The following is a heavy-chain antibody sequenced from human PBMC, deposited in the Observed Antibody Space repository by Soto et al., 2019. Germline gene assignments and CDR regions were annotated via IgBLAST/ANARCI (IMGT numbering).Heavy chain of an antibody. CDR1: GGSISSYY. J-gene: IGHJ6*02. CDR3: ARVRREVAARLGGMYV. CDR2: TYYSGST. D-gene: IGHD6-6*01. Sequence: SQTLSLTCTVSGGSISSYYWSWIRQPPGKGLEWIGYTYYSGSTNYNPSLKSRVTISVDTSKTQFSLKLSCVTAADTAVYYCARVRREVAARLGGMYVWGQGTTVTVSS. V-gene: IGHV4-59*01.